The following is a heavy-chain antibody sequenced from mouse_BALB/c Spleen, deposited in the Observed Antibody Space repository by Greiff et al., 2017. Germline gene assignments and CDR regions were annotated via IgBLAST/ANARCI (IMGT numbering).Heavy chain of an antibody. CDR1: GFNIKDTY. CDR3: ARDLFAD. J-gene: IGHJ3*01. V-gene: IGHV14-3*02. CDR2: IDPANGNT. Sequence: EVMLVESGAELVKPGASVKLSCTASGFNIKDTYMHWVKQRPEQGLEWIGRIDPANGNTKYDPKFQGKATITADTSSNTAYLQLSSLTSEDTAVYYCARDLFADWGQGTLVTVSA.